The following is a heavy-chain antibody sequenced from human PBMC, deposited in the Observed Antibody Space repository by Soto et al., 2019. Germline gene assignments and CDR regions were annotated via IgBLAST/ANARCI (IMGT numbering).Heavy chain of an antibody. J-gene: IGHJ4*02. V-gene: IGHV1-18*01. CDR3: ARAGTSPIPMIVVGEY. D-gene: IGHD3-22*01. CDR1: GYNFTSHG. CDR2: ISAYNGNT. Sequence: GASAKVSCKASGYNFTSHGISCARQAPGQGLEWMGWISAYNGNTNYAQKLKGRVTMTTDTSTSTAYMELRSLRSDDTAVYYCARAGTSPIPMIVVGEYWGQENLLTTSS.